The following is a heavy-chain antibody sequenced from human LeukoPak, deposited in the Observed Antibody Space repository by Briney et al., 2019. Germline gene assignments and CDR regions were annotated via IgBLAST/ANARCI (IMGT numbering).Heavy chain of an antibody. CDR2: IYPGDSDT. CDR1: GYSFTSYW. D-gene: IGHD3-22*01. V-gene: IGHV5-51*01. Sequence: GESLKISCKGAGYSFTSYWIGWVRQMPGKGLEWMGIIYPGDSDTRYSPSFQGQVTISADKSISTAYLQWSSLKASDTAMYYCARRKGSGYSQYYFDYWGQGTLVTVSS. CDR3: ARRKGSGYSQYYFDY. J-gene: IGHJ4*02.